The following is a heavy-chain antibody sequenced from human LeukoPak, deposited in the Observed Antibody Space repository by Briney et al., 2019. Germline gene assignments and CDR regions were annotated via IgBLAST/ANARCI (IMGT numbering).Heavy chain of an antibody. CDR2: ISYDGSNK. V-gene: IGHV3-30*18. CDR1: GFTFSSYS. CDR3: AKVSRYCSSTSCYHPYYYYGMDV. Sequence: GGSLRLSCAASGFTFSSYSMNWVRQAPGKGLEWVAVISYDGSNKYYADSVKGRFTISRDNSKNTLYLQMNSLRAEATAVYYCAKVSRYCSSTSCYHPYYYYGMDVWGQGTTVTVSS. J-gene: IGHJ6*02. D-gene: IGHD2-2*01.